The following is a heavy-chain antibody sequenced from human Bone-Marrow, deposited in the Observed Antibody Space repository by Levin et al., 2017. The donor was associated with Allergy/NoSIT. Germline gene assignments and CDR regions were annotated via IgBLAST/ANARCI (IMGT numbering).Heavy chain of an antibody. V-gene: IGHV3-74*01. J-gene: IGHJ2*01. Sequence: SCAASGFTFSNYWMHWVRQVPGKGLVWVSRVDGYGGGTGYVDSVKGRFTISRDNAKNMVYLQMNSLRGEDTAVYYCATVFEFWGRGTLVTVST. CDR1: GFTFSNYW. CDR3: ATVFEF. CDR2: VDGYGGGT.